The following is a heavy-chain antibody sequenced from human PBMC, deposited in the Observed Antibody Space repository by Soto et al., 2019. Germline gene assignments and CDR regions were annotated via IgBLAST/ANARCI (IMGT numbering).Heavy chain of an antibody. CDR2: IKEDGSEK. Sequence: GGSLRLSCAASGFTFNTYWMSWVRQAPGKGLQWVANIKEDGSEKYYVDSVKGRFTISRDNAKNSLHLQMNSLRAEDTAVYYCTRDASRDSSARGWFDPWGPGTLVTVSS. CDR1: GFTFNTYW. CDR3: TRDASRDSSARGWFDP. D-gene: IGHD6-13*01. V-gene: IGHV3-7*01. J-gene: IGHJ5*02.